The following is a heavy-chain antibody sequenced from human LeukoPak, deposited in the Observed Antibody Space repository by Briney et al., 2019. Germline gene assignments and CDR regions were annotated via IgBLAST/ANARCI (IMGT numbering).Heavy chain of an antibody. J-gene: IGHJ4*02. CDR1: GYSFTSYA. Sequence: GASVKVCCKASGYSFTSYAMHWVRQAPGQRLEWMGWINAGNGNTEYSQKFQGRVTITRDASASTAYMELSSLRSGDTAVYYCAREDTAFDCWGQGTLVTVSS. CDR2: INAGNGNT. V-gene: IGHV1-3*01. CDR3: AREDTAFDC. D-gene: IGHD5-18*01.